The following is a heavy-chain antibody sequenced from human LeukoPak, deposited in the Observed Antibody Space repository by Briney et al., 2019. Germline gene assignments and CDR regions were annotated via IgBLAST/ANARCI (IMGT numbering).Heavy chain of an antibody. J-gene: IGHJ4*02. D-gene: IGHD1-14*01. CDR2: ISGGGAST. CDR1: GFTVSSSY. CDR3: AKKLPANREFDY. Sequence: GGSLRLSCAASGFTVSSSYMSWVRQAPGKGLEWVSAISGGGASTYYTDSVKGRFTISRDNSKNTLYLQMNSLRAEDTAVYYCAKKLPANREFDYWGQGTLVTVSS. V-gene: IGHV3-23*01.